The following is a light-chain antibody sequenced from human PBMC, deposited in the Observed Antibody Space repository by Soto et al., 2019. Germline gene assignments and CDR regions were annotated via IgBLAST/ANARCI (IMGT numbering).Light chain of an antibody. Sequence: QSVLTQPASVSGSPGQSITISCTGTSSDVGGYNYASWYQQHPGKAPKLMIYEVSNRPSGVSNRFSGSKSGNTASLTISGLQAEDEADYYCSSYTSSSTLVFGGGTKLTVL. V-gene: IGLV2-14*01. J-gene: IGLJ2*01. CDR3: SSYTSSSTLV. CDR2: EVS. CDR1: SSDVGGYNY.